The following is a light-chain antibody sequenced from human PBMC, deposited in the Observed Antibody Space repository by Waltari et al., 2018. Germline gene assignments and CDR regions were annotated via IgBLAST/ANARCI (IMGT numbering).Light chain of an antibody. CDR2: EVS. CDR3: SSYTSSSMVV. J-gene: IGLJ2*01. Sequence: QSALTQPPSVSGSPGQSVTISCTGTSSDVGSYNRVSWYQQPPGTAPKLMIYEVSNRPSGVPDRFSGPKSGNTAALTISGLQAEDEADYYCSSYTSSSMVVFGGGTKLTVL. V-gene: IGLV2-18*02. CDR1: SSDVGSYNR.